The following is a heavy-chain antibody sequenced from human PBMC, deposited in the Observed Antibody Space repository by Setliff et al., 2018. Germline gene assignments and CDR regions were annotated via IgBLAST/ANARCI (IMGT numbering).Heavy chain of an antibody. Sequence: PSETLSLTCTVSGGSIISSNYYWGWIRQPPGKGLEWIGSIYHSGSTYHNPSLKSRVTISVDTSKNQFSLKLSSVTAADTAVYYCARVTPSSSSWGYYYYYMDVWGKGTTVTVSS. D-gene: IGHD6-13*01. J-gene: IGHJ6*03. CDR2: IYHSGST. CDR3: ARVTPSSSSWGYYYYYMDV. V-gene: IGHV4-39*07. CDR1: GGSIISSNYY.